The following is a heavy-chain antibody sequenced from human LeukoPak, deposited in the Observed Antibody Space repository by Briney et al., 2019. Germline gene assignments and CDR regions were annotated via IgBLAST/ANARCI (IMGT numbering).Heavy chain of an antibody. V-gene: IGHV4-39*07. Sequence: SETLSLTCTVSGGSISSSSYYWSWIRQPPGKGLEWIGEINHSGSTNYNPSLKSRVTISVDTSKNQFSLKLSSVTAADTAVYYCARGGRSLVAAQFDLWGRGTLVTVSS. J-gene: IGHJ2*01. CDR1: GGSISSSSYY. D-gene: IGHD2-15*01. CDR3: ARGGRSLVAAQFDL. CDR2: INHSGST.